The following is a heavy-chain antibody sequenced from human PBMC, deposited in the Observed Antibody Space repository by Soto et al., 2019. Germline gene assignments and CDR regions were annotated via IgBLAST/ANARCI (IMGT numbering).Heavy chain of an antibody. J-gene: IGHJ4*02. CDR2: IKDGGST. Sequence: QVQLQQWGAGLLKPSETLSLTCAVNGGSFTGYYWSWVRQAPGKGLEWIGEIKDGGSTNYNPSLRSXXTXSXXTSKKQCSLKVTSVTAADTAVYYCARGQEGVVATHWDQGTLVTVSS. CDR1: GGSFTGYY. V-gene: IGHV4-34*01. D-gene: IGHD2-15*01. CDR3: ARGQEGVVATH.